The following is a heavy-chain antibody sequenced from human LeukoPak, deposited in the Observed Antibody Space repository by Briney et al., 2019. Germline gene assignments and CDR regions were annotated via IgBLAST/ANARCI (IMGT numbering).Heavy chain of an antibody. D-gene: IGHD2-2*01. V-gene: IGHV4-4*07. CDR2: IYTSGST. Sequence: PSETLSLTCTVPGGSISSYYWSWIRQPAGKGLEWIGRIYTSGSTNYNPSLKSRVTISVDKSKNQFSLKLSSVTAADTAVYYCAGGYQLLSVNWFDPWGQGTLVTVSS. CDR3: AGGYQLLSVNWFDP. CDR1: GGSISSYY. J-gene: IGHJ5*02.